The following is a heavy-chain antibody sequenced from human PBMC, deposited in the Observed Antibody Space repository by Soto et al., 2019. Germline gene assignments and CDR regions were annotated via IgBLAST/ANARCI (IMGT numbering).Heavy chain of an antibody. CDR3: AKGSNGNASGGY. CDR2: ISGSGGST. D-gene: IGHD3-10*01. J-gene: IGHJ4*02. CDR1: GFTFSSYA. V-gene: IGHV3-23*01. Sequence: GVLRLSCAASGFTFSSYAMSWVRQAPGKGLEWVSAISGSGGSTYYADSVKGRFTISRDNSKNTLYLQMNSLRAEDTAVYYCAKGSNGNASGGYWGQGTLVTVSS.